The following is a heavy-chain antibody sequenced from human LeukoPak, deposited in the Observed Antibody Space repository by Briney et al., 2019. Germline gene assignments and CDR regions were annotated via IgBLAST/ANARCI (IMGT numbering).Heavy chain of an antibody. Sequence: SVKVSCKAPGCTFSSYAINWVRQAPGQGLEWMGRIIPILGIANYAQKFQGRVTITADKSTSTAYMELSSLRSEDTAVYYCARDVVTSLWRPLDYWGQGTLVTVSS. CDR2: IIPILGIA. J-gene: IGHJ4*02. CDR3: ARDVVTSLWRPLDY. D-gene: IGHD4-23*01. CDR1: GCTFSSYA. V-gene: IGHV1-69*04.